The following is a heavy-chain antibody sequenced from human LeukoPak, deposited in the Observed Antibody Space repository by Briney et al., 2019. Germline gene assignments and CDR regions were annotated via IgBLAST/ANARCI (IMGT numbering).Heavy chain of an antibody. V-gene: IGHV3-7*04. CDR2: IKQDGSEK. J-gene: IGHJ4*02. Sequence: GGSLRLSCAASGFTFSSYWMSWVRQASGKGLEWVANIKQDGSEKQYVDSVKGRFAISRDNAENSLYLQMNSLKAEDTAVYYCGRFTRSGDSVYWGQGTLVTVSS. D-gene: IGHD7-27*01. CDR3: GRFTRSGDSVY. CDR1: GFTFSSYW.